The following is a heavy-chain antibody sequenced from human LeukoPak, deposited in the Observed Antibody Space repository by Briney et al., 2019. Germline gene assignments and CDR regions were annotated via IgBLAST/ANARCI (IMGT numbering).Heavy chain of an antibody. CDR2: IYYSGST. V-gene: IGHV4-61*01. J-gene: IGHJ4*02. CDR1: GGSVSSGSYY. D-gene: IGHD5-18*01. Sequence: SPSETLSLTCTVSGGSVSSGSYYWSWIRQPPGKGLEWIGYIYYSGSTNYNPSLKSRVTISVDTSKNQFSLKLSSVTAADTAVYYCARDTTGVDSYGIDYWGQGTLVTVSS. CDR3: ARDTTGVDSYGIDY.